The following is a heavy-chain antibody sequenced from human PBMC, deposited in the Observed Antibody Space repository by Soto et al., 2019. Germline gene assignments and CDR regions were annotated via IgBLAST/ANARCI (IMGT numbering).Heavy chain of an antibody. CDR1: GFSFGSYA. CDR3: ARWSYLDY. J-gene: IGHJ4*02. Sequence: LXLSCATSGFSFGSYALSWVRQAPGKGLEWVSTISGSDGKTFYADSVKGRFSISRDTSQSTLYLQMNSLRADDTDMYYCARWSYLDYWGQGTRVTVSS. CDR2: ISGSDGKT. V-gene: IGHV3-23*01. D-gene: IGHD3-3*01.